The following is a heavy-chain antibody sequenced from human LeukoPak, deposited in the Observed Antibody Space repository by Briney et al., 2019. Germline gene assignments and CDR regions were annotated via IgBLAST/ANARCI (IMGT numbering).Heavy chain of an antibody. CDR2: ISGSGGST. J-gene: IGHJ4*02. CDR3: AKSRGVAAAIVFDY. D-gene: IGHD2-15*01. Sequence: GGSLRLSCAASGFTVSSNYMSWVRQAPGKGLEWVSAISGSGGSTYYADSVKGRFTISRDNSKNTLYLQMNSLRAEDTAVYYCAKSRGVAAAIVFDYWGQGTLVTVSS. V-gene: IGHV3-23*01. CDR1: GFTVSSNY.